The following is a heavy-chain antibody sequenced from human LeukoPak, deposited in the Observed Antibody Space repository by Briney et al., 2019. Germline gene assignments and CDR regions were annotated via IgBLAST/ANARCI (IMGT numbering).Heavy chain of an antibody. CDR1: GFTFSSYG. Sequence: PGGSLRLSCAASGFTFSSYGMHWVRQAPGKGLEWVAVISYDGSNKYYADSVKGRFTISRDNSKNTLYLQMNSLRAEDTAVYYCAKDAADTGNYMDVWGKGTTVTVSS. V-gene: IGHV3-30*18. J-gene: IGHJ6*03. CDR3: AKDAADTGNYMDV. D-gene: IGHD3-10*01. CDR2: ISYDGSNK.